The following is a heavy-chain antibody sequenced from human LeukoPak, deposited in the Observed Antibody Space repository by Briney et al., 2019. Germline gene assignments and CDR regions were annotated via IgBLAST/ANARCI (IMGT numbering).Heavy chain of an antibody. CDR1: GYTFTSFD. D-gene: IGHD5-18*01. V-gene: IGHV1-8*03. J-gene: IGHJ4*02. CDR3: ATPTMRGPSYGYVRLLN. Sequence: ASVKVPCKASGYTFTSFDINRVRQATGQGPEWMGWTNPSSGDTGYAQKFQGRVTFTRDTSINTAYMELSSLTSEDTAVYYCATPTMRGPSYGYVRLLNWGQGSLVTVSS. CDR2: TNPSSGDT.